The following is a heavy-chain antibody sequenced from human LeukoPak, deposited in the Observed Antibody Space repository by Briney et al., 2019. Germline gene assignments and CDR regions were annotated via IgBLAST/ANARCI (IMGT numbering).Heavy chain of an antibody. CDR2: ISAYNGNT. CDR1: GYTFTSYG. V-gene: IGHV1-18*01. D-gene: IGHD6-19*01. CDR3: ARDQAQGQWLDRDYYYGMDV. Sequence: ASVNVSCKASGYTFTSYGISWVRQAPGQGLEWMGWISAYNGNTNYAQKLQGRVTMTTDTSTSTAYMELRSLRSDDTAVYYCARDQAQGQWLDRDYYYGMDVWGQGTTVTVSS. J-gene: IGHJ6*02.